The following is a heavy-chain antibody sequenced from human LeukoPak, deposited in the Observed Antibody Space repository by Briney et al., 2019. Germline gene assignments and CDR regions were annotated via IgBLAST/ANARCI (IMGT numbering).Heavy chain of an antibody. Sequence: ASVKVSCKASGYTFTGYYMHWVRQAPGQGLEWMGWINPNSGGTNYAQKFQGRVTMTRDTSISTAYMELSRLRSDDTAVYYCARGPQQLVRDGGFDPWGQGTLVTVS. CDR2: INPNSGGT. V-gene: IGHV1-2*02. CDR1: GYTFTGYY. CDR3: ARGPQQLVRDGGFDP. J-gene: IGHJ5*02. D-gene: IGHD6-13*01.